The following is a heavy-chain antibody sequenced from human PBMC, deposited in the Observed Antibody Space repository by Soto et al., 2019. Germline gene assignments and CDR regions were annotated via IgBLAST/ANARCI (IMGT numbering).Heavy chain of an antibody. CDR3: ARMYYDSSGYYPPSTDYYGMDV. J-gene: IGHJ6*02. Sequence: ASVKVSCKASGYTFTGYYMHWVRQAPGQGLEWMGWINPNSGGTNYAQKFQGRVTMTRDTSISTAYMELSRLRSDDTAVYYCARMYYDSSGYYPPSTDYYGMDVWGQGTTVTV. V-gene: IGHV1-2*02. CDR2: INPNSGGT. D-gene: IGHD3-22*01. CDR1: GYTFTGYY.